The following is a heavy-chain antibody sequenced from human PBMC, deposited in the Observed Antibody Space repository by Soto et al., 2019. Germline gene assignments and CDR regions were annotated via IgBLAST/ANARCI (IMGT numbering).Heavy chain of an antibody. CDR2: IYPSGGNT. D-gene: IGHD3-16*01. CDR1: GYTFTSYY. V-gene: IGHV1-46*01. CDR3: VMVDNYVTPTPQDV. Sequence: ASVQVSCKASGYTFTSYYMHWVRQAPGQGLEWMGIIYPSGGNTHSASKVQGRLTMTTDTSTSTAYMDLGSLTSDDTAVYYCVMVDNYVTPTPQDVWGQGTTVTVSS. J-gene: IGHJ6*02.